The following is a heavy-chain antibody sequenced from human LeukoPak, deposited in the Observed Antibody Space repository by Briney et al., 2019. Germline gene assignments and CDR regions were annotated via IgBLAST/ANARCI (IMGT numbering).Heavy chain of an antibody. CDR2: TYYRSKWYN. Sequence: SQTLSLTCAISGDSVSSNSAAWNWIRQSPSRGLEWLGRTYYRSKWYNDYAVSVKSRITINPDTSKNQFSLQLNSVTPEDTAVYYCARISCSGGSCYKGNWFDPWGQGTLVTVSS. CDR3: ARISCSGGSCYKGNWFDP. V-gene: IGHV6-1*01. CDR1: GDSVSSNSAA. J-gene: IGHJ5*02. D-gene: IGHD2-15*01.